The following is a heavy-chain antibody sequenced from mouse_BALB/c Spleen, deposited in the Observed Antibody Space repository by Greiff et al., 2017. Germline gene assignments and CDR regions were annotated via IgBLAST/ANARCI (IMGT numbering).Heavy chain of an antibody. CDR1: GFNIKDTY. CDR2: IDPANGNT. D-gene: IGHD1-2*01. Sequence: EVKLQESGAELVKPGASVKLSCTASGFNIKDTYMHWVKQRPEQGLEWIGRIDPANGNTKSDPKFQGKATITADTSSNTAYLQLSSLTSEDTAVYYCAFYYGYVHWGQGTTLTVSS. J-gene: IGHJ2*01. CDR3: AFYYGYVH. V-gene: IGHV14-3*02.